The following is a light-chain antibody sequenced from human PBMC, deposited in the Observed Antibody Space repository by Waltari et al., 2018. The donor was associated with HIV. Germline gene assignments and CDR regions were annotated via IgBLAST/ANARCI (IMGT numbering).Light chain of an antibody. V-gene: IGKV3-20*01. CDR2: GAS. CDR1: QSVSSTY. J-gene: IGKJ2*01. Sequence: DIVLTQSPGTLSLSPGERAPLSCRASQSVSSTYLAWYQQKPGQAPRLLIYGASSRATGIPDRFSGSGSGTDFTLTISRLEPEDFAVYYCQQYGSSSYTFGQGTKLEIK. CDR3: QQYGSSSYT.